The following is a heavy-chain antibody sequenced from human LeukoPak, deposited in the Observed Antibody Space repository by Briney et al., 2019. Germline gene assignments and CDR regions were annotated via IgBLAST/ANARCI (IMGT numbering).Heavy chain of an antibody. V-gene: IGHV3-23*01. D-gene: IGHD1-26*01. Sequence: GGSLRLSCAASGFTFSGYAMSWVRQAPGKGLEWVSAISGSGRSTYYADSVKGRFSISRDNSKNTLFLQMNSLRAEDTAVYYCAKVKRELRSAADYWGQGTLVTVSS. CDR2: ISGSGRST. J-gene: IGHJ4*02. CDR3: AKVKRELRSAADY. CDR1: GFTFSGYA.